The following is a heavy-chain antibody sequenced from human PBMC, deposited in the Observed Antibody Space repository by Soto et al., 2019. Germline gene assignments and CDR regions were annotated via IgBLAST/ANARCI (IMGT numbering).Heavy chain of an antibody. CDR3: XXXXXXXXXYYYPGAFEI. D-gene: IGHD3-22*01. J-gene: IGHJ3*02. CDR2: LRSTGTTI. V-gene: IGHV3-48*01. CDR1: GFTVSTHS. Sequence: EVQLVESGGGLVQPGGSLRLSCAASGFTVSTHSMSWVRQAPGKGLEWISYLRSTGTTIDYADSVKGRFTISRDNAKNSLYLQMNSLRAEDTAVYXXXXXXXXXXXYYYPGAFEIWGQGTMVTVSS.